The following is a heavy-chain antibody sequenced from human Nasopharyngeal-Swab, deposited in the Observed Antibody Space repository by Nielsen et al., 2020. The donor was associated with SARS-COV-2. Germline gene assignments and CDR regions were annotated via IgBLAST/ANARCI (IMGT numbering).Heavy chain of an antibody. J-gene: IGHJ4*02. Sequence: GGSLRLSCAASGFTFSSYGMHWVRQAPGKGLEWVAVISYDGSNKYYADSVKGRFTISRDNSKNTLYLQMNSLRAEDTAVYYCARGHNTYCGGDCYSLAPDYWGQGTQVTVSS. CDR2: ISYDGSNK. CDR3: ARGHNTYCGGDCYSLAPDY. V-gene: IGHV3-30*03. D-gene: IGHD2-21*02. CDR1: GFTFSSYG.